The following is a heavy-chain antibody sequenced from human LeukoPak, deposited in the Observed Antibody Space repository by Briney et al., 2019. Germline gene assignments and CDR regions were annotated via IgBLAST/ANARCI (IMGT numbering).Heavy chain of an antibody. J-gene: IGHJ4*02. CDR2: INPNSGGT. Sequence: ASVKVSCKASGYTFTSYYMHWVRQAPGQGLEWMGRINPNSGGTNYAQKFQGRFTMTRDTSISTAYMELSRLRSDDTAVYYCARGRYGSGPADYWGQGTLVTVSS. CDR3: ARGRYGSGPADY. CDR1: GYTFTSYY. V-gene: IGHV1-2*06. D-gene: IGHD3-10*01.